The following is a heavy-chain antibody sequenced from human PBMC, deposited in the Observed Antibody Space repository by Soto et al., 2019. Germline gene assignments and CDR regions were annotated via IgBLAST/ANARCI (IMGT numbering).Heavy chain of an antibody. CDR1: EFTFSSYE. Sequence: GGSLRLSCVASEFTFSSYEMNWVRQAPGKGLEWVSYISSSGTTIYYTDSVKGRFTISRDNAKKSLYLQMNSLRAEDTAVYYCVRLRGAAAAPGDYWGQGTLVTVYS. D-gene: IGHD6-13*01. CDR3: VRLRGAAAAPGDY. V-gene: IGHV3-48*03. J-gene: IGHJ4*02. CDR2: ISSSGTTI.